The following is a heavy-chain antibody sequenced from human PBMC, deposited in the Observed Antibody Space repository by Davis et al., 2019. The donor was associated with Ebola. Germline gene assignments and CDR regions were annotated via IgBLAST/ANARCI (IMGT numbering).Heavy chain of an antibody. D-gene: IGHD2-2*01. Sequence: GGSLRLSCAASGFTFSSYEMNWVRQAPGKGLEWVSYISSSGTIIYYADSVKGRFTISRDNAKNSLYLQMHSLRAEDTAVYYCAKHLGYCSTTSCPRFHDYWGQGTLVTVSS. V-gene: IGHV3-48*03. CDR3: AKHLGYCSTTSCPRFHDY. J-gene: IGHJ4*02. CDR2: ISSSGTII. CDR1: GFTFSSYE.